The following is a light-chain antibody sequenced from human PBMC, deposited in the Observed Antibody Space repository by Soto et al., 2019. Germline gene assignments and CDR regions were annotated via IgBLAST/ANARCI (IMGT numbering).Light chain of an antibody. V-gene: IGLV4-60*03. CDR1: SGRSSYI. CDR2: LEGSGSY. CDR3: ETWDSNTVV. Sequence: QSVLTQSSSASASLGSSVKLTCTLSSGRSSYIIAWHQQQPGKAPRYLMKLEGSGSYNKGSGVPDRFSGSSSGADRYLTISNLQSEDEADYYCETWDSNTVVFGGGTKLTVL. J-gene: IGLJ2*01.